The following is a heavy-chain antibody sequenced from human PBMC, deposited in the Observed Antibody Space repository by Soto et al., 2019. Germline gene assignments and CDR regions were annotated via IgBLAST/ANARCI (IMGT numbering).Heavy chain of an antibody. Sequence: GGSLRLSCAASGFTFSSYGMHWVRQAPGKGLEWVAVISYDGSNKYYADSVKGRFTISRDNSKNTLYLQMNSLRAEDTAVYYCAQDYGSVAGHLDYYYYYGMDVWGQGTTGTVSS. D-gene: IGHD6-19*01. J-gene: IGHJ6*02. CDR3: AQDYGSVAGHLDYYYYYGMDV. CDR2: ISYDGSNK. V-gene: IGHV3-30*18. CDR1: GFTFSSYG.